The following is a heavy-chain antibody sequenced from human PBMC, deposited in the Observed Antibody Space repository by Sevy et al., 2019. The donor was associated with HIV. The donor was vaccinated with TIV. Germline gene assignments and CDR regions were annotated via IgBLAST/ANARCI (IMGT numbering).Heavy chain of an antibody. J-gene: IGHJ4*02. D-gene: IGHD6-19*01. Sequence: SETLSLTCTVSGASISSSGHYWGWFRQPPGKGLEWLASINYSGITFYHPSLKSRVTISADTSKNQFSLALNSVTAADTAIYFCAGPILTYNNGWSYYDYWGQGTVVTVSS. CDR2: INYSGIT. V-gene: IGHV4-39*01. CDR1: GASISSSGHY. CDR3: AGPILTYNNGWSYYDY.